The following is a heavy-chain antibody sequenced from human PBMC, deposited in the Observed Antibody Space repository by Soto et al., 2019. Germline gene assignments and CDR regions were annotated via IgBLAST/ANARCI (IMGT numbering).Heavy chain of an antibody. CDR3: VRGSSNWLWYFDL. CDR1: GYTFTSNY. CDR2: INLSHSTT. D-gene: IGHD6-13*01. J-gene: IGHJ2*01. V-gene: IGHV1-46*03. Sequence: QVHLVQSGAEVKKPGASVKLSCKASGYTFTSNYLYWVRQAPGQGLEWMGMINLSHSTTTYARNFQVRVTMTRDTSTSTIYMEVTRLRSEDTAVYYCVRGSSNWLWYFDLWGRGTLVTVSS.